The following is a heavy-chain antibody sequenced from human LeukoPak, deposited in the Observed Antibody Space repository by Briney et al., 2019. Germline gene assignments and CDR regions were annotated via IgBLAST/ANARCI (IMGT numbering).Heavy chain of an antibody. CDR3: ARHSTEYSSGWYPSYYYYGMDV. D-gene: IGHD6-19*01. Sequence: SETLSLTCTVSGGSISSYYWSWIRQPPGKGLEWIGYIYYSWSTNYNPSLKSRVTISVDTSKNQFSLKLSSVTAADTAVYYCARHSTEYSSGWYPSYYYYGMDVWGQGTTVTVSS. CDR1: GGSISSYY. J-gene: IGHJ6*02. CDR2: IYYSWST. V-gene: IGHV4-59*08.